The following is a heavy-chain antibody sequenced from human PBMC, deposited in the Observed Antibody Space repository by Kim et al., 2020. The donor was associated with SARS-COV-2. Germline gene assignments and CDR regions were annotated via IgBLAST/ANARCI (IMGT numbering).Heavy chain of an antibody. J-gene: IGHJ4*02. V-gene: IGHV4-61*02. D-gene: IGHD5-18*01. CDR3: ARFYDGADGYASEPDY. CDR2: IYTSGST. CDR1: GGSISSGSYY. Sequence: SETLSLTCTVSGGSISSGSYYWSWIRQPAGKGLEWIGRIYTSGSTNYNPSLKSRVTISVDTSKNQFSLKLSSVTAADTAVYYCARFYDGADGYASEPDYWGQGTLVTVSS.